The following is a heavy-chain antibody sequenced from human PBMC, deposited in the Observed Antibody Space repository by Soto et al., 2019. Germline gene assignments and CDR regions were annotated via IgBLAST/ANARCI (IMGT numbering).Heavy chain of an antibody. Sequence: QAGWSLRLSCASSVFTFISYAMSWVRQAPGKGLEWVSAISGSGGSTYYADSVKGRFTISRDNSKNTLYLQMNSLRAEDTAVYYCAKDEYYDILLVSNAFDIWGQGTMVTVSS. CDR2: ISGSGGST. D-gene: IGHD3-9*01. J-gene: IGHJ3*02. CDR1: VFTFISYA. CDR3: AKDEYYDILLVSNAFDI. V-gene: IGHV3-23*01.